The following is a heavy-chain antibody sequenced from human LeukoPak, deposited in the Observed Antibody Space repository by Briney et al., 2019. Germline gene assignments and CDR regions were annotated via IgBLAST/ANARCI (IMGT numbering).Heavy chain of an antibody. D-gene: IGHD6-13*01. V-gene: IGHV1-18*01. Sequence: ASVKVSCKASGYTFTSYGISWVRQAAGQGREWMGWITAYNDNTYYAQKLQGRVTMTTDTSTSTAYMELRSLRSDDTAVYYCARDLRRGSSSWYVSGGDYWGQGTLVTVSS. CDR2: ITAYNDNT. CDR3: ARDLRRGSSSWYVSGGDY. CDR1: GYTFTSYG. J-gene: IGHJ4*02.